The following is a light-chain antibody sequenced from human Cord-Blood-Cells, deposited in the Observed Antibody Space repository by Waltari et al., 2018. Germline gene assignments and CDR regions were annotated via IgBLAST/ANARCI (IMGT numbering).Light chain of an antibody. CDR1: QSISSW. CDR3: QQYNSYSRT. Sequence: DIQMTQSPSTLSESVGERVTITCRASQSISSWLAWYQQKPGKAPKLLIYDASSLESGVPSRFSGSGSGTEFTLTISSLQPDDFATYYCQQYNSYSRTFGQGTKVEIK. V-gene: IGKV1-5*01. J-gene: IGKJ1*01. CDR2: DAS.